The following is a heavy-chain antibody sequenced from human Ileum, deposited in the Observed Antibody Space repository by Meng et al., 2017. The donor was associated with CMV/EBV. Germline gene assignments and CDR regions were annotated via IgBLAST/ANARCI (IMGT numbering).Heavy chain of an antibody. J-gene: IGHJ4*02. CDR3: TTVGPYSRSVY. D-gene: IGHD1-14*01. CDR2: IKSNTYGGTT. Sequence: CAASGFTFSNAWMNWVRQAPGKGLEWVGHIKSNTYGGTTDYAAPVKGRFTISRDDSKNTLYLQMNSLKTEDTAVYYCTTVGPYSRSVYWGQGTPVTVSS. V-gene: IGHV3-15*07. CDR1: GFTFSNAW.